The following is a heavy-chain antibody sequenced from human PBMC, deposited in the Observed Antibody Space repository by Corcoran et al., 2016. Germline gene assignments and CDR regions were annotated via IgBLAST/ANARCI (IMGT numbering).Heavy chain of an antibody. Sequence: QVQLVQSGAEVKKPGASVKVSCKASGYTFTSYDINWVRQATGQGLEWMGWMNPNSGNTGYAQKFQGRVTLTRNTSIRTAYMELSSLRSEDTAVYYCARTHYDSSGYYYVIPYYYYGSDVWGQGTTVTVSS. J-gene: IGHJ6*02. CDR1: GYTFTSYD. CDR2: MNPNSGNT. D-gene: IGHD3-22*01. V-gene: IGHV1-8*01. CDR3: ARTHYDSSGYYYVIPYYYYGSDV.